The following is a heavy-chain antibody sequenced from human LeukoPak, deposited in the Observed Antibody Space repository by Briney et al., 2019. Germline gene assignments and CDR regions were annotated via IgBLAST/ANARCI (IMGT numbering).Heavy chain of an antibody. CDR1: GFTFSTYV. D-gene: IGHD4-17*01. Sequence: GGSLRLSCAASGFTFSTYVMSWVRQAPGKGLEWVSAISGGRGSTYYADSVKGGFTISRDHSKNTLYLQMNSLRAEDTAVYYCAKLYNDYGDENFDYWGQGTLVTVSS. CDR2: ISGGRGST. CDR3: AKLYNDYGDENFDY. J-gene: IGHJ4*02. V-gene: IGHV3-23*01.